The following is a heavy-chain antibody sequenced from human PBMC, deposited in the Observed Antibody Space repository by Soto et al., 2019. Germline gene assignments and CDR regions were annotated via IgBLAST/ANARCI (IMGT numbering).Heavy chain of an antibody. CDR1: GFSFRDYY. D-gene: IGHD3-22*01. CDR3: ARDRLPMVVVVMGWFDP. V-gene: IGHV3-11*01. CDR2: ISGSGNTI. Sequence: PGGSVRLSCAASGFSFRDYYMSWIRQAPGKGLEWISYISGSGNTIYYADSVKGRFIISRDNAKNSLFLQMNSLRADDTAVYYCARDRLPMVVVVMGWFDPWGQGTLVTVSS. J-gene: IGHJ5*02.